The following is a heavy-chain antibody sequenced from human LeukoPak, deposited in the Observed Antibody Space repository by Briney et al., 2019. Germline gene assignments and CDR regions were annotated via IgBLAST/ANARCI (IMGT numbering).Heavy chain of an antibody. Sequence: PGGSLRLSCAASGLTFSDYWMHWVRQAPGKGLVWVSRINTDGTSTTYADSVKGRFTISRDNAKNTLYLQMNSLRAEDTAVYYCISSSPSFDYWGQGTLVTVSS. CDR2: INTDGTST. J-gene: IGHJ4*02. CDR1: GLTFSDYW. V-gene: IGHV3-74*01. CDR3: ISSSPSFDY.